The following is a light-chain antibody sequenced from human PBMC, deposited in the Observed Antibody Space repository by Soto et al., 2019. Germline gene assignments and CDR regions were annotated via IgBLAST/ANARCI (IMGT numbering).Light chain of an antibody. Sequence: ALTQPPSASGSPGQSVTISCTGTSRDVGGYNYVSWYQQHPGKAPKLMIYEVSKRPSGVPDRFSGSKSGNTASLTVSGLQAEDEADYYCCSYAGSNNYVFGTGTKVTVL. CDR2: EVS. CDR3: CSYAGSNNYV. CDR1: SRDVGGYNY. V-gene: IGLV2-8*01. J-gene: IGLJ1*01.